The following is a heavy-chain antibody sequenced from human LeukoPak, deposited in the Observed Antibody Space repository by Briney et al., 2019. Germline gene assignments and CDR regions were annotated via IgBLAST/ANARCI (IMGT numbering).Heavy chain of an antibody. CDR3: ARDKRTMVRGVTAFDI. J-gene: IGHJ3*02. V-gene: IGHV4-34*01. CDR2: INHSGST. CDR1: GGSFSGYY. D-gene: IGHD3-10*01. Sequence: SETLSLTCAVYGGSFSGYYWSWIRQPPGKGLEWIGEINHSGSTNYNPSLKSRVTMSVDTSKNQFSLKLSSVTAADTAVYYCARDKRTMVRGVTAFDIWGQGTMVTVSS.